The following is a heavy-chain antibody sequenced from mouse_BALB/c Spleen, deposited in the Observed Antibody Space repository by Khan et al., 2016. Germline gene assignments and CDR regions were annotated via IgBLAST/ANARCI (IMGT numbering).Heavy chain of an antibody. CDR2: ITHSGET. D-gene: IGHD1-1*02. Sequence: VQLQESGPGLVKPSQSLFLACSITGFPITSGYYWIWIRQSPGKPLEWMGYITHSGETFYNPSLPSPISITRETSKNQFFLQLNSVTTEDTAMYYCAGDSYGYWYFDVWGAGTTVTVSA. V-gene: IGHV12-3*02. CDR1: GFPITSGYY. CDR3: AGDSYGYWYFDV. J-gene: IGHJ1*01.